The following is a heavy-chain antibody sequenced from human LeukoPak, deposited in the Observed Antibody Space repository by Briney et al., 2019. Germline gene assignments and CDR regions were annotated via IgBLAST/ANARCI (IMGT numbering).Heavy chain of an antibody. CDR2: IYYSGST. V-gene: IGHV4-59*01. CDR3: ARALDYGGKVDY. Sequence: SETLSLTCTASGGSISSYYWSWIRQPPGKGLEWIGYIYYSGSTSYSPSLKSRVTISVDTSKNQFSLNLSSVIAADTAVYYCARALDYGGKVDYWGQGTLVTVSS. D-gene: IGHD4-23*01. J-gene: IGHJ4*02. CDR1: GGSISSYY.